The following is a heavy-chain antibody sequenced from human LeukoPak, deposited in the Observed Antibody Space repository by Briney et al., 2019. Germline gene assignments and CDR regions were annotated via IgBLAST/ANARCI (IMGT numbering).Heavy chain of an antibody. D-gene: IGHD5-24*01. Sequence: QPGGSLRLSCAAPGFNFITAAMTWVRQAPGKGLEWVSLMGSSGGSTYYADSVKGLFTISRDNSNHTLSLQMNSLRVEDTAIYYCVKDIQLSTWGLGTMVTVSS. CDR1: GFNFITAA. V-gene: IGHV3-23*01. CDR3: VKDIQLST. CDR2: MGSSGGST. J-gene: IGHJ3*01.